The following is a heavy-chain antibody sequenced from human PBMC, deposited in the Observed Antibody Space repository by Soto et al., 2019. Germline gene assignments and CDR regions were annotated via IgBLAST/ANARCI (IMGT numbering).Heavy chain of an antibody. D-gene: IGHD2-21*02. CDR3: ARSIVVVTALYY. J-gene: IGHJ4*02. CDR2: INAGNGNT. V-gene: IGHV1-3*05. Sequence: QVQLVQSGAEEKKPGASVKVSCKASGYTFTSYAMHWVRQAPGQRLEWMGWINAGNGNTKYSQKFQGRVTITRDTSESTAYMELSSLRSEDTAVYYCARSIVVVTALYYWGQGTLVTVSS. CDR1: GYTFTSYA.